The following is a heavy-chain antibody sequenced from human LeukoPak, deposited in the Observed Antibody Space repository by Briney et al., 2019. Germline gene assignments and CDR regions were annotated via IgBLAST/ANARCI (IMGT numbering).Heavy chain of an antibody. Sequence: PSETLSLTCTVSGGSISSYYWSWIRQPPGKGLEWIGYIYYSGSTNYNPSLKSRVTISVDTSKNQFSLKLSSVTAADTAVYYCARFGLAAAGNYWGQGTLVTVSS. D-gene: IGHD6-13*01. V-gene: IGHV4-59*08. J-gene: IGHJ4*02. CDR2: IYYSGST. CDR3: ARFGLAAAGNY. CDR1: GGSISSYY.